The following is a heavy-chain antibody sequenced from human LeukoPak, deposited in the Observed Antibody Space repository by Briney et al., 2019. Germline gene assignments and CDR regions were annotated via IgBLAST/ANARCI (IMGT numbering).Heavy chain of an antibody. CDR1: GYTFTGYY. V-gene: IGHV1-2*02. D-gene: IGHD3-22*01. CDR3: ARDLYYYDSSGRLDY. CDR2: MNPKSGGT. J-gene: IGHJ4*02. Sequence: ASVKVSCKASGYTFTGYYVHWVRQAPGQGLEWMGWMNPKSGGTNYAQKFEARVTMNRDTSISTAYMELSRLRSDDTAVYYCARDLYYYDSSGRLDYWGQGTLVTVSS.